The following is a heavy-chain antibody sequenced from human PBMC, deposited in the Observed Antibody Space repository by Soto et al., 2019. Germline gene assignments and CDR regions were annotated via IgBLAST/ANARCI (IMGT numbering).Heavy chain of an antibody. J-gene: IGHJ5*02. CDR3: AACTGPSCHRGREWFDP. CDR2: ISTYNGNT. Sequence: QVQLVQSGAEVKKPGASVKVSCTASGYTFSNNGITWVRQAPGQGLEWMGWISTYNGNTNYAKKVQGRVTMTIDTSTSTAYMELRSLSSDVTAMYYCAACTGPSCHRGREWFDPWGQGTLVTVSA. CDR1: GYTFSNNG. D-gene: IGHD2-2*01. V-gene: IGHV1-18*04.